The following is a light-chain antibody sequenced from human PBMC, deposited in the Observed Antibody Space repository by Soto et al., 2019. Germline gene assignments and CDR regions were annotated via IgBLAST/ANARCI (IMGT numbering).Light chain of an antibody. CDR1: QSVASY. V-gene: IGKV3-11*01. CDR3: QQRSSWPIT. Sequence: EIVLTQKTSTLSLSPGERATLSCGAGQSVASYLAWYQQRPGQAPRLLINDASRRATGIPDRFSGSGSGADFTLTISSLEPEDFAVYYCQQRSSWPITFGQGRRLEI. J-gene: IGKJ5*01. CDR2: DAS.